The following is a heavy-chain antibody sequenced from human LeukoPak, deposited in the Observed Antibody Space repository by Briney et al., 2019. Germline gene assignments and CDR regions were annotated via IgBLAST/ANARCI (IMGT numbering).Heavy chain of an antibody. CDR2: ISGSGGST. Sequence: QTGGSLRLSCAASGFTFSSYAMGWVRQAPGKRLEWVSAISGSGGSTYYADSVKGRFTISRDNSKNTLYLQMNSLRAEDMAVYYCAKQDAMVRGVITSWGQGTLVTVSS. V-gene: IGHV3-23*01. CDR1: GFTFSSYA. CDR3: AKQDAMVRGVITS. J-gene: IGHJ4*02. D-gene: IGHD3-10*01.